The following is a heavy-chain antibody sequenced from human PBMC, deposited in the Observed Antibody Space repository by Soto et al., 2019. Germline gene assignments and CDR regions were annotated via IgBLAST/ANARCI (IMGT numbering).Heavy chain of an antibody. D-gene: IGHD3-22*01. CDR1: GFTFTSSA. J-gene: IGHJ3*02. V-gene: IGHV1-58*01. CDR2: IVVGSGNT. CDR3: AAENAHYYDSSGYYAFDI. Sequence: GASVKVSCKASGFTFTSSAVQWVRQARGQRLEWIGWIVVGSGNTNYAQKFQERVTITRDMSTSTAYMELSSLRSEDTAVYYCAAENAHYYDSSGYYAFDIWGQGTMVTVSS.